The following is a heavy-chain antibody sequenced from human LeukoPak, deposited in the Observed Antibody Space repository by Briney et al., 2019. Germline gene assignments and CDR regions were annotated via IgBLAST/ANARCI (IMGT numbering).Heavy chain of an antibody. CDR1: GFTFSSYG. J-gene: IGHJ6*02. Sequence: PGRSLRLSWPASGFTFSSYGMDWVRQAPGKGLDWVAFISYDGSNKYYADSVKGRFTISRDNSKNTLYLQMNSLRPEDTAVYYCAKDPIAVAGNNYYRMDVWGQGTTVTVSS. V-gene: IGHV3-30*18. CDR3: AKDPIAVAGNNYYRMDV. D-gene: IGHD6-19*01. CDR2: ISYDGSNK.